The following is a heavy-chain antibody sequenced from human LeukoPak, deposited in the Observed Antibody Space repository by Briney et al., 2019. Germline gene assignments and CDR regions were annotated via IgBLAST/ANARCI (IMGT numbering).Heavy chain of an antibody. Sequence: ASVKVSCKASGYTFTGYYMHWVRQAPGQGLEWMGWINPNSGGTNYAQKLQGRVTMTTDTSTSTAYMELRSLRSDDTAVYYCARRVAVAVPYYFDYWGQGTLVTVSS. CDR3: ARRVAVAVPYYFDY. CDR1: GYTFTGYY. CDR2: INPNSGGT. V-gene: IGHV1-2*02. J-gene: IGHJ4*02. D-gene: IGHD6-19*01.